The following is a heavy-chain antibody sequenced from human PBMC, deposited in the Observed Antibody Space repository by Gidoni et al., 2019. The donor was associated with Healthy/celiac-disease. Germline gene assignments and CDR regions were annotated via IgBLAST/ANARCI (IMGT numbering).Heavy chain of an antibody. V-gene: IGHV3-33*01. J-gene: IGHJ6*01. Sequence: QVQLVESGGGLFQPGRSLRLSCETSGFNFSSYGMDWVRQAPCKGLEWVAVIWYDGSNKYYADSVKGRFTISRDNSKNTLYLQMNSLRAEDTAVYYCARAFVRYTYSYGMDVWGQGTTVTVSS. D-gene: IGHD3-9*01. CDR3: ARAFVRYTYSYGMDV. CDR2: IWYDGSNK. CDR1: GFNFSSYG.